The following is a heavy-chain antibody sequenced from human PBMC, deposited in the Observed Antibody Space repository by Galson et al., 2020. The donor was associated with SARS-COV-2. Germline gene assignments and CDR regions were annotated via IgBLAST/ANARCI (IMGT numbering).Heavy chain of an antibody. V-gene: IGHV3-30-3*01. J-gene: IGHJ3*02. CDR2: ISYDGSNK. D-gene: IGHD3-10*01. CDR3: ARDAFVPLSYGSGSYAFDI. Sequence: GESLKISCAASGFTFSSYAMHWVRQAPGKGLEWVAVISYDGSNKYYADSVKGRFTISRDNSKNTLYLQMNSLRAEDTAVYYCARDAFVPLSYGSGSYAFDIWGQGTMVTVS. CDR1: GFTFSSYA.